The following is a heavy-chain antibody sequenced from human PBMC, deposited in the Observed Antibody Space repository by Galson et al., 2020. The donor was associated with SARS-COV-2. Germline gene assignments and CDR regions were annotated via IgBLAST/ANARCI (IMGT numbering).Heavy chain of an antibody. CDR3: ARGREGYGDDSFPAPKY. D-gene: IGHD4-17*01. J-gene: IGHJ4*02. CDR1: GYTFTSYD. CDR2: MNPGNGDT. Sequence: ASVKVSCETSGYTFTSYDITWVRQAPGQGLEWMGWMNPGNGDTGYAQNLQGRVTMTSNTAISTAYMEVNSLRSDDTALYYCARGREGYGDDSFPAPKYWGQGTLVTVSS. V-gene: IGHV1-8*01.